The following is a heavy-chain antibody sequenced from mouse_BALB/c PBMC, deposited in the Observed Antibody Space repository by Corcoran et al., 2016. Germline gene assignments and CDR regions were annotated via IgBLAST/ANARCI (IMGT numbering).Heavy chain of an antibody. CDR3: SREPYAMDF. J-gene: IGHJ4*01. CDR1: GYTFPNYG. CDR2: INTYTGEP. Sequence: QIQLVPSGPELTKPGETVKISCKASGYTFPNYGMNWVKQAPGKGLKWMGWINTYTGEPIYADDFKGRFAFSLETSASTAYLQINNLKNEDMATYFCSREPYAMDFWGQGTSVTVSS. V-gene: IGHV9-1*02.